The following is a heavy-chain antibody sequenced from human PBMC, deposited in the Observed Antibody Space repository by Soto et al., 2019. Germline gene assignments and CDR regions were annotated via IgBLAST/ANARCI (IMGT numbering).Heavy chain of an antibody. V-gene: IGHV3-23*01. CDR2: ISGSGGST. CDR3: AKPRSGSGSYLQYGMDV. Sequence: LRLSCAASGFTFSSYAMSWVRQAPGKGLEWVSAISGSGGSTYYADSVKGRFTISRDNSKNTLYLQMNSLRAEDTAVYYCAKPRSGSGSYLQYGMDVWGQGTTVTVSS. J-gene: IGHJ6*02. CDR1: GFTFSSYA. D-gene: IGHD3-10*01.